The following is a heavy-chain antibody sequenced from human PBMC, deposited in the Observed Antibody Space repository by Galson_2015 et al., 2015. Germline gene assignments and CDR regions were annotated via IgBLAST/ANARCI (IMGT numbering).Heavy chain of an antibody. V-gene: IGHV4-59*01. CDR1: GGSISSYY. CDR3: ARAPWGGRFDF. J-gene: IGHJ4*02. Sequence: SETLSLTCTVSGGSISSYYWSWIRQPPGEGLEWIGSLYDSGSTSYNPSLKSRVTISVDTSKNQFSLNLNSVTAGDTALYYCARAPWGGRFDFWGQGTLVTVSS. CDR2: LYDSGST. D-gene: IGHD3-16*01.